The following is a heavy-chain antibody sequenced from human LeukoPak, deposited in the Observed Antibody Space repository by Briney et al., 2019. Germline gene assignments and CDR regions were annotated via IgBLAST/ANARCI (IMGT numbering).Heavy chain of an antibody. V-gene: IGHV3-30*03. CDR2: ISNDGSRK. Sequence: SGRSLRLSCAPSGFTFSRHGMHWVRQAPGKGLEWVAIISNDGSRKYYAHSVEGRFTISRDNSKNTLYLQMDSLRAEDTAVYYCARDRAWNYFDYWGRGTLVTVSS. J-gene: IGHJ4*02. CDR1: GFTFSRHG. CDR3: ARDRAWNYFDY. D-gene: IGHD3-3*01.